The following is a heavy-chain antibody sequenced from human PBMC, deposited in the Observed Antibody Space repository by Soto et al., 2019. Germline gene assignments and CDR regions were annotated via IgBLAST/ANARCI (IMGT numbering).Heavy chain of an antibody. CDR3: ANLIAAAEGYGMDV. Sequence: PGGSLRLSCAGSGFTFSSYGMHWVRQAPGKGLEWVAVISYDGSNKYYADSVKGRFTISRDNSKNTLYLQMNSLRAEDTAVYYCANLIAAAEGYGMDVWGQGTTVTVSS. D-gene: IGHD6-13*01. V-gene: IGHV3-30*18. CDR1: GFTFSSYG. J-gene: IGHJ6*02. CDR2: ISYDGSNK.